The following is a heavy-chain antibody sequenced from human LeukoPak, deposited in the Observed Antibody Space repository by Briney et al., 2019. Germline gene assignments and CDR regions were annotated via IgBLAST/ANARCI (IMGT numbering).Heavy chain of an antibody. Sequence: PSETLSLTCTVYAGSISSYYCSWIRQPPGRGLEWMGYIYYSGSTNYNPSLKSRVTISVDTSKNQFSLKLSSVTAADTAVYYCARVGWYYDSSGYCYYFDYWGQGTLVTVSS. V-gene: IGHV4-59*01. J-gene: IGHJ4*02. CDR1: AGSISSYY. D-gene: IGHD3-22*01. CDR2: IYYSGST. CDR3: ARVGWYYDSSGYCYYFDY.